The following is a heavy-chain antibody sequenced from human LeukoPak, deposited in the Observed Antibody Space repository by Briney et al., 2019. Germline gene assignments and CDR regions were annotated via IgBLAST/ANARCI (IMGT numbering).Heavy chain of an antibody. D-gene: IGHD3-22*01. CDR2: IYYSGST. Sequence: PSETLSLTCTVSGGSVSSGSYYWSWIRQPPGTGLEWIGYIYYSGSTNYNPSLKSRVTISVDTSKNQFSLKLSSVTAADTAVYYCARVRSEDYYDSSGYYFDYWGQGTLVTVSS. V-gene: IGHV4-61*01. CDR3: ARVRSEDYYDSSGYYFDY. J-gene: IGHJ4*02. CDR1: GGSVSSGSYY.